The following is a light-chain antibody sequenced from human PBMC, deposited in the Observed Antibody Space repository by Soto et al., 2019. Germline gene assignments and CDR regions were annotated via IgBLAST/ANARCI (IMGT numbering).Light chain of an antibody. CDR2: AVT. Sequence: QSALTQSRSVSGSPGQSVTISCTASSSDVGGYKYVSWYQQHPGKAPKLMIYAVTKRPSGVPDRFSGSKSGNTASLTISGLQTEDEADYYCCSYADNYVVFGGGTQLTVL. CDR1: SSDVGGYKY. J-gene: IGLJ2*01. CDR3: CSYADNYVV. V-gene: IGLV2-11*01.